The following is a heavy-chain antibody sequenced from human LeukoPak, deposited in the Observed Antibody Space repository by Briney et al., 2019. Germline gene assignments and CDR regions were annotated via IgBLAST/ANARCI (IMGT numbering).Heavy chain of an antibody. V-gene: IGHV3-7*01. CDR1: GFTFSSYW. Sequence: PGGSLRLSCAASGFTFSSYWMSWARQAPGKGLEWVANIKQDGSEKYYVDSVKGRFTISRDDAKNSLYLQMNSLRAEDTAVYYCARGNDYYYMDVWGKGTTVTVSS. CDR3: ARGNDYYYMDV. CDR2: IKQDGSEK. J-gene: IGHJ6*03.